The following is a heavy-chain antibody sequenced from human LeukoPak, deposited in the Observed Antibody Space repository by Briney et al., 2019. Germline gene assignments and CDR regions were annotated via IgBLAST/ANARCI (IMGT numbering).Heavy chain of an antibody. J-gene: IGHJ4*02. Sequence: GGSLRLSCAASGFIFSSYAMHWVRQAPGKGLEWVAVISYDGSNKYYADSVKGRFTISRDNSKNTLYVQMNSLRTEDTAVYYCARESYGDYYFDYWGQGTLVTVSS. CDR2: ISYDGSNK. V-gene: IGHV3-30-3*01. D-gene: IGHD4-17*01. CDR3: ARESYGDYYFDY. CDR1: GFIFSSYA.